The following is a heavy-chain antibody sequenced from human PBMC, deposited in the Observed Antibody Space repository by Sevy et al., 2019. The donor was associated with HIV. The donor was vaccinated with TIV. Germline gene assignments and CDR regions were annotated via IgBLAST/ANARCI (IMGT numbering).Heavy chain of an antibody. J-gene: IGHJ4*02. Sequence: ASVKFSCKASGGTFSSYAISWVRQAPGQGLEWMGGIIPIFGTANYAQKFQGRVTITADESTSTAYMELSSLRSEDTAVYYCARDPYGGYDYWGQGTLVTVSS. V-gene: IGHV1-69*13. CDR1: GGTFSSYA. CDR2: IIPIFGTA. CDR3: ARDPYGGYDY. D-gene: IGHD3-10*01.